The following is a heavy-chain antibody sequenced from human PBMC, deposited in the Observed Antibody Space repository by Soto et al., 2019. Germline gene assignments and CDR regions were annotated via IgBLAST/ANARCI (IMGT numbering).Heavy chain of an antibody. CDR1: EFMFSIYG. D-gene: IGHD2-21*01. CDR2: TSYDGSNR. J-gene: IGHJ4*02. CDR3: AKAAVIAPAREYDY. Sequence: QVQLVESGGGVVQPGRSLRLSCAASEFMFSIYGMHWVRQAPGEGLEWVAVTSYDGSNRYYADSVKGRFTISRDNSKNTLYLQMNSLRVDDTAVYYCAKAAVIAPAREYDYWGQGTLVTVSS. V-gene: IGHV3-30*18.